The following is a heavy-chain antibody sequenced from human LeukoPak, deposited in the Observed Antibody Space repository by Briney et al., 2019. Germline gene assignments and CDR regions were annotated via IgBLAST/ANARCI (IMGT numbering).Heavy chain of an antibody. CDR1: VFTPISYS. CDR3: AKDRGVYRRTLED. V-gene: IGHV3-21*01. D-gene: IGHD3-10*01. J-gene: IGHJ4*02. Sequence: GGLRHSRADSVFTPISYSMNWVRPAPRKGVEWVSSIKSSSTYIYYVGSVKRRFTISRDNAKNSLYLQMNRLRVDDTAVYCCAKDRGVYRRTLEDWGQGTLVTVSS. CDR2: IKSSSTYI.